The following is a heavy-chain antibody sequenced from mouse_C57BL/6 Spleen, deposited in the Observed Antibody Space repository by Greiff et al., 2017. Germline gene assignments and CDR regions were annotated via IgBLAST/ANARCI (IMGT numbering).Heavy chain of an antibody. V-gene: IGHV1-69*01. Sequence: QVQLQQPGAELVMPGASVKLSCKASGYTFTSYWMHWVKQRPGQGLEWIGEIDPSDSYTNYNQKFKGKSKLTVDKSSSTAYMQLSSLTSEDSAVYYCYSSGYFDYWGQGTTLTVSS. D-gene: IGHD3-2*02. CDR1: GYTFTSYW. J-gene: IGHJ2*01. CDR2: IDPSDSYT. CDR3: YSSGYFDY.